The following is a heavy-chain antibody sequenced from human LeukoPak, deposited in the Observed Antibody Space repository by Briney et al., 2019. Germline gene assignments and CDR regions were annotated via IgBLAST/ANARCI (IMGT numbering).Heavy chain of an antibody. J-gene: IGHJ4*02. CDR3: AKDQRPSGNYVYFDY. D-gene: IGHD3-10*01. Sequence: PLGGCLRLSCAASGFTLGSHGMSWVRQAPGKGLEWVSSISEGGANTYYADSVKGRFTISRDNAKNTLYLQMNSLSAEDTAVYYCAKDQRPSGNYVYFDYWGQGTLVTVSS. CDR2: ISEGGANT. V-gene: IGHV3-23*01. CDR1: GFTLGSHG.